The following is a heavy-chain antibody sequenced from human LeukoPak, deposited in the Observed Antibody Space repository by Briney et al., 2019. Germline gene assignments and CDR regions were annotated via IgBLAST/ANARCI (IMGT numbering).Heavy chain of an antibody. Sequence: GGSLRLSCAASGITFSAHWMHWVRQVPGKGLVWVSHITNDGTTTTYADSVKGRFTISRDNAKNTLYLQMNSLRAEDSAVYYCVRDAPNSRFDPWGQGTLVTVSS. J-gene: IGHJ5*02. CDR3: VRDAPNSRFDP. V-gene: IGHV3-74*01. CDR2: ITNDGTTT. CDR1: GITFSAHW. D-gene: IGHD2/OR15-2a*01.